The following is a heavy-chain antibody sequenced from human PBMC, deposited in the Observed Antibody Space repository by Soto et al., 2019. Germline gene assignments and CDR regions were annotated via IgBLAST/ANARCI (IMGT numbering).Heavy chain of an antibody. Sequence: QLQLQESGPGLVKPSETLSLTCTVSGGSISSSSYYWGWIRQPPGKGLEWIGSIYYSGSTYYNPSLKSRVTIPVDTSMNQFSLKLNSVTAADTAVYYCAKASSGWYSDYYYYMDVWGKGTTVTVSS. CDR2: IYYSGST. CDR3: AKASSGWYSDYYYYMDV. J-gene: IGHJ6*03. CDR1: GGSISSSSYY. V-gene: IGHV4-39*01. D-gene: IGHD6-19*01.